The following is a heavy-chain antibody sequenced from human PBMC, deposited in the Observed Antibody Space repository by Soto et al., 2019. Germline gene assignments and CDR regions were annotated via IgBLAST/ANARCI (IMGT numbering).Heavy chain of an antibody. CDR1: GGSISSYY. Sequence: PSETLSLTCTVSGGSISSYYWSWIRQPPGKGLEWIGYIYYSGSTNYNPSLKSRVTISVDTSKNEFSLKLTSVTAADTAVYYCARESGVSYGLDVWGQGTTVTVS. CDR3: ARESGVSYGLDV. J-gene: IGHJ6*02. CDR2: IYYSGST. V-gene: IGHV4-59*01. D-gene: IGHD2-8*01.